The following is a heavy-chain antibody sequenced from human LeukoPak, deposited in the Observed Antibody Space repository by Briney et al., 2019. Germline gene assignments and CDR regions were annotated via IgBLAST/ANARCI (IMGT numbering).Heavy chain of an antibody. CDR1: GYSFTNYW. CDR2: IYPGDSDI. CDR3: ARQHSGYDLGLTTVTSGPFDY. V-gene: IGHV5-51*01. D-gene: IGHD5-12*01. Sequence: GKPLKISCKGSGYSFTNYWIGWVRQMPGKGLEWMGIIYPGDSDIRYNPSFQGQVTISVDKSISTAYLQWSSLKASDTAMYYCARQHSGYDLGLTTVTSGPFDYWGQGTLVAVSS. J-gene: IGHJ4*02.